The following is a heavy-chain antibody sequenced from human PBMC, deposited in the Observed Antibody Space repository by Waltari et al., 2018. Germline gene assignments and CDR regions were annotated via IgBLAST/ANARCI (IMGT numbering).Heavy chain of an antibody. V-gene: IGHV3-7*01. CDR3: SRSLDA. CDR2: IAPDGSEK. Sequence: EEQLLESGGGLVQPGGSLRLSCATSGFSFSNSWMDWVRQAPGKGLEWVANIAPDGSEKYSVDSGKGRFTVSRDNAKNSLYLQMNNLRAEDTAVYYCSRSLDAWGQGTTITVSS. J-gene: IGHJ6*02. CDR1: GFSFSNSW.